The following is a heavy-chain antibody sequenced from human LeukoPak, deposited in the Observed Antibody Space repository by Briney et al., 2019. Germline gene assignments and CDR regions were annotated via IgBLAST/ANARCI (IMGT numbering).Heavy chain of an antibody. CDR1: GYTFTGYD. CDR3: AREGYNWNYVWFDP. CDR2: INPNSGGT. D-gene: IGHD1-7*01. V-gene: IGHV1-2*02. J-gene: IGHJ5*02. Sequence: ASVKVSCKASGYTFTGYDMHWVRQAPGQGLEWMGWINPNSGGTNYAQKFQGRVTMTRGTSISTAYMELSRLRSDDAAVYYCAREGYNWNYVWFDPWGQGTLVTVSS.